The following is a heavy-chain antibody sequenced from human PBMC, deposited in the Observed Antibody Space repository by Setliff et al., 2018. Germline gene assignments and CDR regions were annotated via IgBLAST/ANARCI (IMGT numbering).Heavy chain of an antibody. V-gene: IGHV1-2*02. CDR2: INPNSGGT. CDR1: GYTFTGYY. J-gene: IGHJ4*02. D-gene: IGHD3-22*01. Sequence: ASVKVSCKASGYTFTGYYMHWVRQAPGQGLEWMGWINPNSGGTNYAQTFQGRVTMTRDTSISTAYMELSRLTSDDTAVYYCAKVNYYDKSAYLPFDYWGQGTQVTVSS. CDR3: AKVNYYDKSAYLPFDY.